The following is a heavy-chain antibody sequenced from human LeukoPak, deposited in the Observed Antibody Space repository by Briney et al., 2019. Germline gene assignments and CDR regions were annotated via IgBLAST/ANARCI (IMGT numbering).Heavy chain of an antibody. D-gene: IGHD5/OR15-5a*01. V-gene: IGHV3-66*01. CDR1: GFTFSSYA. CDR3: ARGRSTMSDY. Sequence: PGGSLRLSCAASGFTFSSYAMSWVRQAPGKGLEWVSVIYSGGSTYYADSVRGRFTISRDNSKNTLYLQMNSLRAEDTAVYYCARGRSTMSDYWGQGTLVTVSS. CDR2: IYSGGST. J-gene: IGHJ4*02.